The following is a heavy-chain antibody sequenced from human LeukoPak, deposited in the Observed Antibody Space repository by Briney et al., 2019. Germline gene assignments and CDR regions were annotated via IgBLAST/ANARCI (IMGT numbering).Heavy chain of an antibody. V-gene: IGHV4-59*01. CDR2: IYYSGST. D-gene: IGHD1-14*01. J-gene: IGHJ4*02. CDR1: GGSISSYY. CDR3: ARDNFTGLSRRGFDY. Sequence: PSETLSLTCGVSGGSISSYYWSWIRQPPGKGLEWIGYIYYSGSTNYNPSLKSRVTISVDTSNNQFSLKLSSVAAADTAVYYCARDNFTGLSRRGFDYWGQGTLVTVSS.